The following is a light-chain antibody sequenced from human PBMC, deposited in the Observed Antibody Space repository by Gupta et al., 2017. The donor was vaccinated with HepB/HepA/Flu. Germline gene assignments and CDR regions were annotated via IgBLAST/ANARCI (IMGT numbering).Light chain of an antibody. J-gene: IGKJ4*01. CDR2: DIS. CDR3: QQYSSSPLT. Sequence: ENVLTQPPGTLSLSPGERATLTCRASQIIASTYLTWYQQKPGQAPRLLIYDISTRATGTPDRFSGSGSGTDFTLTISRLEPEDFATYYCQQYSSSPLTFGGGTRVEIK. CDR1: QIIASTY. V-gene: IGKV3-20*01.